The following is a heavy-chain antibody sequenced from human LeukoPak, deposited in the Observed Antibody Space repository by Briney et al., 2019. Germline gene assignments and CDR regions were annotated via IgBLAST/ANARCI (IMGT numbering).Heavy chain of an antibody. CDR2: ISAYNGNT. CDR3: ARERDFWSGYYRVLDWFDP. V-gene: IGHV1-18*01. J-gene: IGHJ5*02. Sequence: ASVKVSCKASGYTFTSYGISWVRQAPGQGLEWMGWISAYNGNTNYAQKLQGRVTMTTDTSTSTAYMELRSLRSDDTAVYYCARERDFWSGYYRVLDWFDPWGQGTLVTVSS. CDR1: GYTFTSYG. D-gene: IGHD3-3*01.